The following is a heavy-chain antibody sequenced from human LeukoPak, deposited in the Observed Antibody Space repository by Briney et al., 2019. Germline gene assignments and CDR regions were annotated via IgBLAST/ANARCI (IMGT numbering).Heavy chain of an antibody. Sequence: GGSLRLSCVGSGFTLSNYSMNWVRQAPGKGLEWVSYISSRSTKYYADSVKGRFTISRDNAKNSLYLQMNSLRAEDTAVYYCARFYGSGSYAIDYWGQGTLVTVSS. V-gene: IGHV3-48*04. CDR3: ARFYGSGSYAIDY. CDR1: GFTLSNYS. J-gene: IGHJ4*02. D-gene: IGHD3-10*01. CDR2: ISSRSTK.